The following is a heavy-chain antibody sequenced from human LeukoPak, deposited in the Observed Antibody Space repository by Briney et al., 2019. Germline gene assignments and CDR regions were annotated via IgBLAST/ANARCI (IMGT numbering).Heavy chain of an antibody. CDR2: ISGSGGST. CDR3: AKDRTVNYYDSSGPGDY. CDR1: GFTFSSYG. V-gene: IGHV3-23*01. J-gene: IGHJ4*02. D-gene: IGHD3-22*01. Sequence: GGSLRLSCAASGFTFSSYGMSWVRQAPGKGLEWVSAISGSGGSTYYADSVKGRFTISRDNSKNTLYLQMNSPRAEDTAVYYCAKDRTVNYYDSSGPGDYWGQGTLVTVSS.